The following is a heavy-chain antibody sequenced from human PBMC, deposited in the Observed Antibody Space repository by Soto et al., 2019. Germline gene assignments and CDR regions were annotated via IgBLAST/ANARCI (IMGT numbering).Heavy chain of an antibody. V-gene: IGHV3-48*02. D-gene: IGHD6-19*01. J-gene: IGHJ4*02. CDR3: ARSVEGHFDY. CDR2: ITSDTNTI. CDR1: GFRFNIYS. Sequence: EVQLVESGGGLVQPGGSLRLCCAASGFRFNIYSMNWVRQAPGKGLEWSAYITSDTNTIKYADSVKGRFTISRDNARNLVYLQMNCLRDEDTAVYYCARSVEGHFDYWGQGTVVTVSS.